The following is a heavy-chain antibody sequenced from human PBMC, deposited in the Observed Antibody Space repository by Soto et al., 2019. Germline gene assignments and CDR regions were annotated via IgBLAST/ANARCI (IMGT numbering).Heavy chain of an antibody. Sequence: QVQLVQSGAEVKKPGSSVKVSCKASGGTFSSYAISWVRQAPGQGLEWMGGIIPIFGTANYAQKFQGRVTITADESPGTAYMELSRLRSGDTAVYYCARDRLMITFGGVGDGRWFAFDIWGQGTMVTVSS. V-gene: IGHV1-69*12. J-gene: IGHJ3*02. CDR1: GGTFSSYA. D-gene: IGHD3-16*01. CDR2: IIPIFGTA. CDR3: ARDRLMITFGGVGDGRWFAFDI.